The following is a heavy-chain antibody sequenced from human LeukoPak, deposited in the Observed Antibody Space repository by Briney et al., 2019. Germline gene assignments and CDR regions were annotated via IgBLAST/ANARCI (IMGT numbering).Heavy chain of an antibody. J-gene: IGHJ3*02. V-gene: IGHV4-34*01. CDR1: GGSFSGYY. CDR2: INHSGST. CDR3: ARAVVGSAAFDI. Sequence: SETLSLTCAVYGGSFSGYYWSWIRQPPGKGLEWIGEINHSGSTYYNPSLKSRVTISVDTSKNQFSLKLSSVTAADTAVYYCARAVVGSAAFDIWGQGTMVTVSS. D-gene: IGHD6-19*01.